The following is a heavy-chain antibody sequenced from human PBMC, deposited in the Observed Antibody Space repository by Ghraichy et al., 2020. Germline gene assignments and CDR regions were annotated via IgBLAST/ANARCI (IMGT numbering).Heavy chain of an antibody. V-gene: IGHV3-48*03. Sequence: GGSLRLSCAASGFTFSSYEMNWVRQAPGKGLEWVSYISSSGSTIYYADSVKGRFTISRDNAKNSLYLQMNSLRAEDTAVYYCARYYYVSGRHFDYWGQGTLVTVSS. CDR2: ISSSGSTI. D-gene: IGHD3-10*01. CDR1: GFTFSSYE. CDR3: ARYYYVSGRHFDY. J-gene: IGHJ4*02.